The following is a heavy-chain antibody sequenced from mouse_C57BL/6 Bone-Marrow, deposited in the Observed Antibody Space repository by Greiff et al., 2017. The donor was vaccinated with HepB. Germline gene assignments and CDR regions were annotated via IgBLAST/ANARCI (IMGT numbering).Heavy chain of an antibody. V-gene: IGHV1-54*01. Sequence: QVQLQQSGAELVRPGTSVKVSCKASGYAFTNYLIEWVKQRPGQGLEWIGVINPGSGGTNYKEKFKGKATLTADKSSSTAYMQLSSLTSEDSAVYFCARRVDYWGQGTTLTVSS. CDR2: INPGSGGT. CDR3: ARRVDY. J-gene: IGHJ2*01. CDR1: GYAFTNYL.